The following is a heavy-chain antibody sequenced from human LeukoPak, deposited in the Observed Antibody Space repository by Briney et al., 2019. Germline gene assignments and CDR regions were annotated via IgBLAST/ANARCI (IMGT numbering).Heavy chain of an antibody. Sequence: GGSVRLSCAASGFTFSSYWMHWVRQVPGKGLVWVSRINSDGSSTSYTDSVKGRFTISRDNAKNTLYVQMNSLRAEDTAVYYCSTGSGHAFDIWGRGTMVTVSS. CDR2: INSDGSST. J-gene: IGHJ3*02. D-gene: IGHD3-10*01. V-gene: IGHV3-74*01. CDR1: GFTFSSYW. CDR3: STGSGHAFDI.